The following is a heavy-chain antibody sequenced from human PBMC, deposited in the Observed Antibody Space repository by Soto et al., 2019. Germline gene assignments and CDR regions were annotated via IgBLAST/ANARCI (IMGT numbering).Heavy chain of an antibody. Sequence: LRLSCSVSGFTFSSYAMHWVRQAPGKGLEYVGSISSEGASTYYPDSVKGRFIISRDNSKNTLYLQMSSLRGEDTAVYYCVKDRYVDYWGQGILVTVSS. V-gene: IGHV3-64D*06. CDR3: VKDRYVDY. J-gene: IGHJ4*02. CDR1: GFTFSSYA. CDR2: ISSEGAST.